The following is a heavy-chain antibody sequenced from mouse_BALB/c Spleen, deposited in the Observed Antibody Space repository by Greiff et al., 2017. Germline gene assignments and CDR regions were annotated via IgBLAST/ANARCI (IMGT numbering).Heavy chain of an antibody. CDR1: GFTFSSYA. D-gene: IGHD2-3*01. J-gene: IGHJ2*01. CDR3: ARHYDGYPFDY. V-gene: IGHV5-9-3*01. CDR2: ISSGGSYT. Sequence: EVHLVESGGGLVKPGGSLKLSCAASGFTFSSYAMSWVRQTPEKRLEWVATISSGGSYTYYPDSVKGRFTISRDNAKNTLYLQMSSLRSEDTAMYCCARHYDGYPFDYWGQGTTLTVSS.